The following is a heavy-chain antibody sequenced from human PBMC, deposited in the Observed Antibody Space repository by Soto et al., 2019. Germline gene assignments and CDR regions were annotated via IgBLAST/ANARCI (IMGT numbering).Heavy chain of an antibody. V-gene: IGHV1-69*02. CDR3: ASSYGSGYRAFDY. CDR2: VNPIVSMS. CDR1: GDTFNFYS. Sequence: QVQLVQSGAEVKRPGSSVKVSCKASGDTFNFYSINWVRQAPGLGLEWMGRVNPIVSMSNYAQKFQGRVTXAXDXXTSTAYMELSSLGSEDTAIYYCASSYGSGYRAFDYWGQGALVTVSS. J-gene: IGHJ4*02. D-gene: IGHD3-10*01.